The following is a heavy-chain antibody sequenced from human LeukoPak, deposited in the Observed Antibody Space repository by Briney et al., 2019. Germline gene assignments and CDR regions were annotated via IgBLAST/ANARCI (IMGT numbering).Heavy chain of an antibody. V-gene: IGHV3-66*01. CDR3: AREYYYDSSGYYY. J-gene: IGHJ4*02. D-gene: IGHD3-22*01. CDR1: GFTVSSNY. Sequence: GGSLRLSCAASGFTVSSNYMSWVRQAPGKGLEWVSVIYSGGSTYYADSVKGRFTISRDNSKNTLYLQMNSLRAEDTAVYYCAREYYYDSSGYYYWGQGTLVTVSS. CDR2: IYSGGST.